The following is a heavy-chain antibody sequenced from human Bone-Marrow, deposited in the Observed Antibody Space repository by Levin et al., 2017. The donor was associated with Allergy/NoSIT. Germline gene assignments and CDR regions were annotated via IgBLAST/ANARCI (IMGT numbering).Heavy chain of an antibody. J-gene: IGHJ4*02. Sequence: GSLRLSCTVSGGSISPSYWSWIRQPPGKGLEWIGYMYYSGSSGSTNNNPSLKSRVTISVDTSKNQFSLKLNSVTAADTAVYFCARVSYYETSGYYYRGWCYFDSWGQGTLVTVSS. D-gene: IGHD3-22*01. CDR3: ARVSYYETSGYYYRGWCYFDS. V-gene: IGHV4-59*01. CDR2: MYYSGSSGST. CDR1: GGSISPSY.